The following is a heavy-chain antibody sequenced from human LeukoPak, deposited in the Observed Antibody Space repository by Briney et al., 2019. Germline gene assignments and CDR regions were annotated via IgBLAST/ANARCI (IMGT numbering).Heavy chain of an antibody. CDR3: ARLFYDFWSGPPGGVDY. J-gene: IGHJ4*02. V-gene: IGHV4-38-2*01. CDR2: IYHSGST. D-gene: IGHD3-3*01. CDR1: GYSISSGYY. Sequence: PSETLSLTCAVSGYSISSGYYWGWIRQPPGKGLEWIGSIYHSGSTYYNPSLKSRVTISVDTSKNQFSLKLSSVTAADTAVYYCARLFYDFWSGPPGGVDYWGQGTLVTVSS.